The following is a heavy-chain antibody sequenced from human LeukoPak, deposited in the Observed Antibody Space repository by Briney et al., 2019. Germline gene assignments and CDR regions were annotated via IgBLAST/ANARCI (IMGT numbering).Heavy chain of an antibody. D-gene: IGHD5-12*01. V-gene: IGHV1-69*04. CDR3: ARDLRGDVDIVATMAY. CDR1: GYSFTSYA. CDR2: IIPILGIA. J-gene: IGHJ4*02. Sequence: GASVKVSCKASGYSFTSYAISWVRQAPGQGLEWMGRIIPILGIANYAQKFQGRVTITADKSTSTAYMELSSLRSEDTAVYYCARDLRGDVDIVATMAYWGQGTLVTVSS.